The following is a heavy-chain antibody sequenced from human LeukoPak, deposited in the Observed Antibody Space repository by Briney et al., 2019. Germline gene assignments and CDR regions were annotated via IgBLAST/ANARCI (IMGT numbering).Heavy chain of an antibody. CDR2: ISAYNAKT. CDR3: ARGRDFWSGYSSNYYYYLDV. Sequence: ASVKVSCKASGYTFSNYGISWVRQAPGQGLEWMGWISAYNAKTNYAQKLQGRVTMTTDTSTSTAYMELRSLRSDDTAVYYCARGRDFWSGYSSNYYYYLDVWAKGTTITVSS. D-gene: IGHD3-3*01. CDR1: GYTFSNYG. J-gene: IGHJ6*03. V-gene: IGHV1-18*01.